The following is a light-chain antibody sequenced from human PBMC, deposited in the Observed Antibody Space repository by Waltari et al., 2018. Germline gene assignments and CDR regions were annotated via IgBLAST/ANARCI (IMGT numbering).Light chain of an antibody. Sequence: QSALTQPASVSGCPGQSITLPCPGTSSDVGVYHYVSWYQQHPGKAPKLMIYDVTKRPSGVSDRFSGSKSGNTASLTISGLQAEDEADYYCCSYAGSSTLVFGGGTKLTVL. V-gene: IGLV2-23*02. CDR1: SSDVGVYHY. J-gene: IGLJ2*01. CDR2: DVT. CDR3: CSYAGSSTLV.